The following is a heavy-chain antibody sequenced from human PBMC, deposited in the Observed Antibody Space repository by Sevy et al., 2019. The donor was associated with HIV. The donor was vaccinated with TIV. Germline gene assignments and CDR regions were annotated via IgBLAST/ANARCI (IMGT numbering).Heavy chain of an antibody. V-gene: IGHV3-9*01. CDR2: ISWNSGSI. J-gene: IGHJ6*02. Sequence: GGSLRLSCAASGFTFDDYAMHWVRQAPGKGLEWVSGISWNSGSIGYTDSVKGRFTISRDNAKNSLYLQMNSLRAEDTALYYCAKDIGAASGTVYYYYGMDVWGQGTTVSVSS. D-gene: IGHD6-13*01. CDR3: AKDIGAASGTVYYYYGMDV. CDR1: GFTFDDYA.